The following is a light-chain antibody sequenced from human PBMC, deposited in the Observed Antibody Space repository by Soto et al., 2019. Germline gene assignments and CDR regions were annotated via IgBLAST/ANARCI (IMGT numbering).Light chain of an antibody. J-gene: IGKJ1*01. CDR2: KAS. V-gene: IGKV1-5*03. CDR1: QTISSW. CDR3: QQYLTYPWT. Sequence: DIQMTQSPSTLSGSVGDRVTITCRASQTISSWLAWYQQKPGKAPKLLIYKASTLKSGVPSRFSGSGSGTEFTLTISSLQPDDFATYYCQQYLTYPWTFGQGTTADIK.